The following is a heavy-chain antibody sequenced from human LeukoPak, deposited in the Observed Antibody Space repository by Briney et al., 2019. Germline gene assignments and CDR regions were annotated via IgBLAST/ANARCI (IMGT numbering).Heavy chain of an antibody. CDR2: IYHSGST. CDR1: GYSISSGYY. Sequence: SETLSLTCAVSGYSISSGYYWGWIRQPPGEGLEWIGSIYHSGSTYYNPSLKSRVTISVDTSKNQFSLKLSSVTAADTAVYYRAREEIFGGLSVTTYLDYWGQGTLVTVSS. V-gene: IGHV4-38-2*02. CDR3: AREEIFGGLSVTTYLDY. J-gene: IGHJ4*02. D-gene: IGHD4-17*01.